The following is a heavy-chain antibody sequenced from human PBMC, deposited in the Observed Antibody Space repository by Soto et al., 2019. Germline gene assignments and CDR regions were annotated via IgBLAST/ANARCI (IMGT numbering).Heavy chain of an antibody. CDR2: ISDDGRNK. Sequence: QVQLVESGGGAVQPGRSLRLSCAASGFTFSNYGMPWVRQAPGKGLEWVAVISDDGRNKYYVDSVKGRFTISRDNSKNTLYLQMNSLRGDDTAVFYCAKDLNAFWSGLDYWGQGTLVTVSS. J-gene: IGHJ4*02. CDR3: AKDLNAFWSGLDY. V-gene: IGHV3-30*18. CDR1: GFTFSNYG. D-gene: IGHD3-3*01.